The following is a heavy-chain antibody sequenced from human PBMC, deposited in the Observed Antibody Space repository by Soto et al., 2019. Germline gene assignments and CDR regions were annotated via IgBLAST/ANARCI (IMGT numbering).Heavy chain of an antibody. CDR2: INHSGST. Sequence: SETLSVTSAVDGGYFSGYYWSWIRQHPGKGLEWIGEINHSGSTNYNPSLKSRVTISVDTSKNQFSLKLSSVTAADTAVYYCARGYYYGSGSYYADNWFDPWGQGTLVTVS. V-gene: IGHV4-34*01. CDR1: GGYFSGYY. CDR3: ARGYYYGSGSYYADNWFDP. J-gene: IGHJ5*02. D-gene: IGHD3-10*01.